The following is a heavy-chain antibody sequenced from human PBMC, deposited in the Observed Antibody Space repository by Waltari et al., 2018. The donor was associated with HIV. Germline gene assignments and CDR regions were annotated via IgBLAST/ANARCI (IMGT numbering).Heavy chain of an antibody. CDR2: INWNGVRT. CDR3: ASGSHYCSGGSCDYYYYDMDV. D-gene: IGHD2-15*01. Sequence: EVQLVESGGGVVRPGGSLRLSCAASGITFDDYGMSWVRQAPGKGLEWVSGINWNGVRTGYADSVKGLFTISRDNAKKSLFLQMNSLRAEDTALYYCASGSHYCSGGSCDYYYYDMDVWGQGTTVTVSS. CDR1: GITFDDYG. V-gene: IGHV3-20*04. J-gene: IGHJ6*02.